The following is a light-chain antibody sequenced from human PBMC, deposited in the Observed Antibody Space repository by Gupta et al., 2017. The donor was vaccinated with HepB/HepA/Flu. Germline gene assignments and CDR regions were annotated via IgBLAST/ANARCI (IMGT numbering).Light chain of an antibody. CDR2: LGA. CDR1: QSLLHSNGYNY. J-gene: IGKJ1*01. V-gene: IGKV2-28*01. Sequence: DVVMTQSPLSLPVTPGEPASISCSSSQSLLHSNGYNYLNRHLQNPGQSPQLLIYLGAKRSSGVPDRFSGSGSCTDFTLKISRVEAEDVVVYYCMQPIQTPTWTFGQGTKVEIK. CDR3: MQPIQTPTWT.